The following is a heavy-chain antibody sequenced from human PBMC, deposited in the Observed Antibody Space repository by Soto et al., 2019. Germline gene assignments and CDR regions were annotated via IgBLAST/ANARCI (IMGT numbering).Heavy chain of an antibody. CDR3: AKGVVPAATYYYGMDV. Sequence: PGGSLRLSCAASGFTFSGYAMSWVRQAPGKGLEWVSAISGSGGSTYYADSVKGRFTISRDNSKNTLYLQMNSLRAEDTAVYYCAKGVVPAATYYYGMDVWGQGTTVTVSS. V-gene: IGHV3-23*01. CDR1: GFTFSGYA. D-gene: IGHD2-2*01. J-gene: IGHJ6*02. CDR2: ISGSGGST.